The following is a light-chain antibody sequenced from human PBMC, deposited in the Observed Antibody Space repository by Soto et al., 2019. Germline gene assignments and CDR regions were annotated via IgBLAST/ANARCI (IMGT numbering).Light chain of an antibody. CDR1: SXXIGAYNF. Sequence: QSVLTQPASVSGSPGQSITISCTGTSXXIGAYNFVSWYQQHPGKAPKLMIYEVTNRPSGVSNRFSGSKSDNTASLTISGLQAEDEADYYCSSYTSSTTLRFGRGTKLTVL. J-gene: IGLJ2*01. V-gene: IGLV2-14*01. CDR3: SSYTSSTTLR. CDR2: EVT.